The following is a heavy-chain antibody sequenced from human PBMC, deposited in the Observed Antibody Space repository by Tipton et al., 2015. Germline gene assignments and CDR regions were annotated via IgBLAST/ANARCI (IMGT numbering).Heavy chain of an antibody. D-gene: IGHD3-22*01. J-gene: IGHJ4*02. Sequence: SLRLSCAASGFAFSNYGMHWVRQAPGKGLEWVAVIWYDGSNKYYADSVKGRFTISRDNSKNTVYLQMNSLRAEDTARYYCVKDGYYYDSGGYSPLDYWGQGTLVTVSS. CDR1: GFAFSNYG. CDR3: VKDGYYYDSGGYSPLDY. V-gene: IGHV3-33*06. CDR2: IWYDGSNK.